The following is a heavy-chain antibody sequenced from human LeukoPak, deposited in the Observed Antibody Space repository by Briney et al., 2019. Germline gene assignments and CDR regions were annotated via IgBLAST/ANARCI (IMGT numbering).Heavy chain of an antibody. CDR1: GFTVSSNY. CDR2: IYSGGST. V-gene: IGHV3-53*01. D-gene: IGHD4-17*01. J-gene: IGHJ4*02. Sequence: GGSLRLSCAASGFTVSSNYMSWVRQAPGKGLEWVSVIYSGGSTYYADSVKGRFTISRDNSKNTLYLQMNSLRAEDTAVYYCARASYGDYIFDYWGQGILVTVSS. CDR3: ARASYGDYIFDY.